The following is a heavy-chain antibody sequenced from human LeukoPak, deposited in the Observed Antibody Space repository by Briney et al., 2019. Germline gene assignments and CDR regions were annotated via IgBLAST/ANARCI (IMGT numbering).Heavy chain of an antibody. Sequence: SETLSLTCTVSGGSITNYYWNWIRQPPGKDLEWIGCVSYSGRTHYSSALKSRVTISVDTSKDQFSLNLRSVTAADTAVYYCARPGRQDAYNGHYWYFDLWGRGTLVTVSS. V-gene: IGHV4-59*01. D-gene: IGHD5-24*01. J-gene: IGHJ2*01. CDR3: ARPGRQDAYNGHYWYFDL. CDR2: VSYSGRT. CDR1: GGSITNYY.